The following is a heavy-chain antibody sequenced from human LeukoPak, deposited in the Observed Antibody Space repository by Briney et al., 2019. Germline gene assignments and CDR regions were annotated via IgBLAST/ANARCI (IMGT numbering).Heavy chain of an antibody. CDR3: AREYYGSGSYYVKYFDY. Sequence: SETLSLTCTVSGGSISSYYWSWIRQPPGKGLEWIGYIYYSGSTNYNPSLKSRVTISVDTSKNQFSLKLRSVTAADTAVYYCAREYYGSGSYYVKYFDYWGQGTLVTVSS. D-gene: IGHD3-10*01. CDR2: IYYSGST. V-gene: IGHV4-59*01. J-gene: IGHJ4*02. CDR1: GGSISSYY.